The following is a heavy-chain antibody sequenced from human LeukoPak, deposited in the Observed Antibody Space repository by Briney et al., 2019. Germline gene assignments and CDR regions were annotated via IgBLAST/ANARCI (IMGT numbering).Heavy chain of an antibody. Sequence: GGSLRLSCAASGFTFSTYPMHWVRQAPGKGLEWVANIKQDGSEKYYVDSVKGRFTISRDNAKNPLYLQMNTLRPEDTAVYYCARERQNKDFWSGGDYWGQGTLVTVSS. V-gene: IGHV3-7*01. CDR1: GFTFSTYP. CDR2: IKQDGSEK. D-gene: IGHD3-3*01. CDR3: ARERQNKDFWSGGDY. J-gene: IGHJ4*02.